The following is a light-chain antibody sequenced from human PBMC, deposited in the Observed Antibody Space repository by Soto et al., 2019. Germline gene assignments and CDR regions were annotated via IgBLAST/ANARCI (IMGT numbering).Light chain of an antibody. CDR2: RND. J-gene: IGLJ2*01. V-gene: IGLV1-47*01. Sequence: VLTQPPSASGTPGQRVTISCSGSSSNIGSNYVYWYQQLPGSAPKLLIYRNDQRPSGVPDRFSASKSGTAASLAISGLRSEDEADYHCAAWDDSLSAVVFGGGTKLTVL. CDR1: SSNIGSNY. CDR3: AAWDDSLSAVV.